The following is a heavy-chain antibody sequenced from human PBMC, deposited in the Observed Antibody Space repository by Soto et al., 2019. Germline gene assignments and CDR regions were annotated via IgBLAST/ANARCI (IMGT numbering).Heavy chain of an antibody. D-gene: IGHD2-2*02. J-gene: IGHJ6*02. CDR3: ARLVCSSTSCYMNGMDV. CDR2: IDPSDSYT. Sequence: PGESLKISCKGSVYSFTSYWISWVRQMPGKGLEWMGRIDPSDSYTNYSPSFQGHVTISADKSISTAYLQWSSLKASDTAMYYCARLVCSSTSCYMNGMDVWGQGTTVTVSS. CDR1: VYSFTSYW. V-gene: IGHV5-10-1*01.